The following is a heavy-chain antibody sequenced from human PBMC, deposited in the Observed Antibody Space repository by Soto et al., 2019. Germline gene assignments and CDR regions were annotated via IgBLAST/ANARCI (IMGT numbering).Heavy chain of an antibody. D-gene: IGHD6-19*01. CDR1: GSSISSYY. Sequence: SETLSLTCTVSGSSISSYYWSWIRQPPGKGLEWIGYIYYSGSTNYNPSLKSRVTISVDTSKNQFSLKLSSVTAADTAVYYCSRIAVAGSQADYWGQGTLVTVSS. V-gene: IGHV4-59*08. J-gene: IGHJ4*02. CDR3: SRIAVAGSQADY. CDR2: IYYSGST.